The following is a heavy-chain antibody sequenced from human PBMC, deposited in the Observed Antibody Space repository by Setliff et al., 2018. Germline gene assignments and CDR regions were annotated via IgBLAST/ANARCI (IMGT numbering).Heavy chain of an antibody. V-gene: IGHV3-30*02. D-gene: IGHD3-22*01. CDR2: IRYDGSSK. CDR3: AREYYDSSGFSYGMDV. J-gene: IGHJ6*02. CDR1: GFTFYNYA. Sequence: GGSLRLSCAASGFTFYNYAMHWVRQAPGKGLEWVAVIRYDGSSKYYGDSVKGRFTISRDNSKNTQYLQMHSLRVEDTAVYYCAREYYDSSGFSYGMDVWGQGTTVTVSS.